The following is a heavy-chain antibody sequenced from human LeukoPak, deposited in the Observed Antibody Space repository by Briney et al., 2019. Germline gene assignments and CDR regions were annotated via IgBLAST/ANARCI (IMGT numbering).Heavy chain of an antibody. Sequence: PSETLSLTCAVYGGSFSGYYWSWIRRPPGKGLEWIGEINHSGSTNYNPSLKSRVTISVDTSKNQFSLKLSSVTAADTAVYYCARGRGVVPAARGYYYYMDVWGKGTTVTVSS. D-gene: IGHD2-2*01. CDR1: GGSFSGYY. J-gene: IGHJ6*03. CDR3: ARGRGVVPAARGYYYYMDV. CDR2: INHSGST. V-gene: IGHV4-34*01.